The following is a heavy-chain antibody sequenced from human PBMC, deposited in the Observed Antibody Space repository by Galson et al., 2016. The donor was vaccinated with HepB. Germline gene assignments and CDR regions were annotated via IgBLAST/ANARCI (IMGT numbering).Heavy chain of an antibody. J-gene: IGHJ4*02. CDR1: GYTFTTYG. D-gene: IGHD7-27*01. Sequence: SVKVSCKASGYTFTTYGISWVRQAPGQGLDWIGWISAYTGNTNYAQHFQDRVMMTIDTSTATAFMELRSLTSDDTAVYYCARTGDLLLDFWGQGTLVTVSS. CDR2: ISAYTGNT. V-gene: IGHV1-18*04. CDR3: ARTGDLLLDF.